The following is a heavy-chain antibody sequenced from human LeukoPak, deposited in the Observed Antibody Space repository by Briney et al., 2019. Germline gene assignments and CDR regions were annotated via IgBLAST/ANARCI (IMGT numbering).Heavy chain of an antibody. CDR3: ARAKGSGVIFAFDI. CDR1: GGTFSSYA. CDR2: IIPIFGTA. J-gene: IGHJ3*02. Sequence: ASVKVSCKASGGTFSSYAISWVRQAPGQGLEWMGGIIPIFGTANYAQKFQGRVTITADESTSTAYMELSSLRSEDTAVYYCARAKGSGVIFAFDIWGQGTMVTVSS. D-gene: IGHD3-16*02. V-gene: IGHV1-69*01.